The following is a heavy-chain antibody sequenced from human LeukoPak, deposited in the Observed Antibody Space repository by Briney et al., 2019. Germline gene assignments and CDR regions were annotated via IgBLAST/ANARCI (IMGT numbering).Heavy chain of an antibody. Sequence: PGGSLRLSCAASGFTFSSYSMNWVRQAPGKGLEWVSSISSSSSYIYYADSVKGRFTISRDNAKNSLYLQMNSLRAEDTAVYYCARDRSASYGDGFDYWGQGTLVTVS. D-gene: IGHD4-17*01. J-gene: IGHJ4*02. CDR1: GFTFSSYS. CDR2: ISSSSSYI. V-gene: IGHV3-21*01. CDR3: ARDRSASYGDGFDY.